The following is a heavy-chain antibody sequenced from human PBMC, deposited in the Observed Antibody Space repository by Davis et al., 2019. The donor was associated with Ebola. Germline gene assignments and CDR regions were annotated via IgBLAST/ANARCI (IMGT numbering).Heavy chain of an antibody. CDR1: GFTFTDYY. CDR3: AKDLYSSGWWGGAFDI. D-gene: IGHD6-19*01. CDR2: MSGDHLYT. J-gene: IGHJ3*02. Sequence: GGSLRLSCEASGFTFTDYYMTWIRQAPGKGLEWVSYMSGDHLYTNYADSVRGRFTISRDDAKNSLYLQMNSLRVEDTALYYCAKDLYSSGWWGGAFDIWGQGTMVTVSS. V-gene: IGHV3-11*06.